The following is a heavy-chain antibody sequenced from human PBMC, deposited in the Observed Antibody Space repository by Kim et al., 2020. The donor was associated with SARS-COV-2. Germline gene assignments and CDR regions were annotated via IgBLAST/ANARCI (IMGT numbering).Heavy chain of an antibody. J-gene: IGHJ6*02. Sequence: YAQKFQGRVTITADKSTSTAYMELSSLRSEDTAVYYCASLELDYYYGMDVWGQGTTVTVSS. V-gene: IGHV1-69*02. D-gene: IGHD1-26*01. CDR3: ASLELDYYYGMDV.